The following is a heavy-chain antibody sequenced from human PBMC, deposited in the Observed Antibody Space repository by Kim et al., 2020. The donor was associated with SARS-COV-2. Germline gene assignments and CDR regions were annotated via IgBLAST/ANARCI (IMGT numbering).Heavy chain of an antibody. CDR1: GIRFSDYS. Sequence: GGSLRLSCGASGIRFSDYSMNWVRQAPGKGLEWVSYITGPSSTIYYADSVKGRFTITRDNAKNSLYLQMNSLRDEDTALYYCATGIEHAVGHWGQGTLVTVSS. CDR3: ATGIEHAVGH. D-gene: IGHD3-16*01. V-gene: IGHV3-48*02. J-gene: IGHJ4*02. CDR2: ITGPSSTI.